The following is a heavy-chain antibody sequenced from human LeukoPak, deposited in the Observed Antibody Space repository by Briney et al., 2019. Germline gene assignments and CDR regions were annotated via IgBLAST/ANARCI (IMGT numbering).Heavy chain of an antibody. J-gene: IGHJ4*02. D-gene: IGHD5-12*01. V-gene: IGHV3-15*01. CDR2: IKSKTDGGTT. CDR1: GFTFSNAW. Sequence: PGGSLRLSCAASGFTFSNAWMSWVRQAPGKGLEWVGRIKSKTDGGTTDYAAPVKGRFTISRDDSKNTLYLQMNSLKTEDTAVYYCTTDRDQALVATTDFDYWGQGTLVTVSS. CDR3: TTDRDQALVATTDFDY.